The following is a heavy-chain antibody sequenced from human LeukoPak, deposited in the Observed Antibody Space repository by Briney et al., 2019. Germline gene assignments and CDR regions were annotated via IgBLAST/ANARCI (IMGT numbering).Heavy chain of an antibody. CDR3: ASPRYSGSYYGFDY. J-gene: IGHJ4*02. V-gene: IGHV3-53*01. Sequence: GGSLRLSCAASGFTVSSSYMSWVRQAPGKGLEWVSVIYSGGSTYYADSVKGRFTISRDNSKNTLYLQMNSLRAEDTAVYYCASPRYSGSYYGFDYWGQGTLVTVSS. D-gene: IGHD1-26*01. CDR2: IYSGGST. CDR1: GFTVSSSY.